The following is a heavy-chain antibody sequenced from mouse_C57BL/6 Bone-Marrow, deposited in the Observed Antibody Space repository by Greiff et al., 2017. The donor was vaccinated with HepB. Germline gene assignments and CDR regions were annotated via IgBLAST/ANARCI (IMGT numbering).Heavy chain of an antibody. CDR1: GFTFTDYY. D-gene: IGHD1-1*01. Sequence: EVMLVESGGGLVQPGGSLSLSCAASGFTFTDYYMSWVRQPPGKALEWLGFIRNKANGYTTEYSASVKGRFTISRDNSQSILYLQMNALRAEDSATYYCARYTPLYYYGSKGYFDVWGTGTTVTVSS. V-gene: IGHV7-3*01. CDR3: ARYTPLYYYGSKGYFDV. CDR2: IRNKANGYTT. J-gene: IGHJ1*03.